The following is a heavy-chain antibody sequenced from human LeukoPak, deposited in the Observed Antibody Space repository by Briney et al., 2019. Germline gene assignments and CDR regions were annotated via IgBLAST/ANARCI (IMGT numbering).Heavy chain of an antibody. CDR3: AGGLGSSSWYYFDY. Sequence: GAPVKVSCKASGYTFTSYAMNWVRQAPGQGLEWMGWINTNTGNPTYAQGFTGRFVFSLDTSVSTAYLQISSLKAEDTAVYYCAGGLGSSSWYYFDYWGQGTLVTVSS. V-gene: IGHV7-4-1*02. CDR1: GYTFTSYA. CDR2: INTNTGNP. J-gene: IGHJ4*02. D-gene: IGHD6-13*01.